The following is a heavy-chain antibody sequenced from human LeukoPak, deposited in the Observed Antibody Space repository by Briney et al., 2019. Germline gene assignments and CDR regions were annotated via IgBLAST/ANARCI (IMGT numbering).Heavy chain of an antibody. CDR1: GFTFSSYW. V-gene: IGHV3-7*03. J-gene: IGHJ6*02. CDR3: ARDPHYYYYGLDV. CDR2: IKQDGSEK. Sequence: GGSLRLSCAASGFTFSSYWMSWVRQAPGKGLEWVANIKQDGSEKYYVDSVKGRFTISRDNAKNSLYLQMNSVRAEDTAVYYCARDPHYYYYGLDVWGQGTTVTVSS.